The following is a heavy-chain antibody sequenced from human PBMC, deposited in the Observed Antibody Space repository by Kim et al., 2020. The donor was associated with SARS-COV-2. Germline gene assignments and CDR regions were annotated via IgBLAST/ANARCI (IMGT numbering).Heavy chain of an antibody. Sequence: GWAAGNRWTSGREGYAESVKGRLNISRDNGKISLYLHMNSLSAEDTALYYCAKEERSGDYYYYYYMDVWGKGTPVTVS. CDR3: AKEERSGDYYYYYYMDV. J-gene: IGHJ6*03. CDR2: NRWTSGRE. V-gene: IGHV3-9*01. D-gene: IGHD1-1*01.